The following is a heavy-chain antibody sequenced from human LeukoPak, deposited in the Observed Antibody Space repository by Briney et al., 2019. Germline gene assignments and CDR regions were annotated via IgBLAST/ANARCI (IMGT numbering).Heavy chain of an antibody. D-gene: IGHD1-26*01. CDR3: ARGWYSGSYGDYFDY. Sequence: GGSLRLSCAASGFTFSSYWMSWVRQAPGKGLEWVANINQDGSEKYYVDSVKGRFTISRDNAKNSLYLQMNSLRAEDTAVYYCARGWYSGSYGDYFDYWGQGTLVTVSS. V-gene: IGHV3-7*01. J-gene: IGHJ4*02. CDR1: GFTFSSYW. CDR2: INQDGSEK.